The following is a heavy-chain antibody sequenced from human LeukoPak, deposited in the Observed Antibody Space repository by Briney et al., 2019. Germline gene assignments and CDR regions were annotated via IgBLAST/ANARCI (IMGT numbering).Heavy chain of an antibody. CDR2: IIPIFGTA. J-gene: IGHJ5*02. V-gene: IGHV1-69*05. CDR3: AREGEAAAGTESPTINWFDP. CDR1: GGTFSSYA. Sequence: ASVKVSSKASGGTFSSYAISWVRQAPGQGLEWMGRIIPIFGTANYAQKFQGRVTITTDESTSTAYMELSSLRSEDTAVYYCAREGEAAAGTESPTINWFDPWGQGTLVTVSS. D-gene: IGHD6-13*01.